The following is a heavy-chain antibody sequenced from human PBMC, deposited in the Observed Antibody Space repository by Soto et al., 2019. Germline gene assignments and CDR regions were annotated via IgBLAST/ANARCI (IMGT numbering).Heavy chain of an antibody. V-gene: IGHV3-30*18. CDR3: AKDFRGLGYCSGCSCPKDYYYYGMDV. CDR2: ISYDGSNK. CDR1: GFTFSSYG. D-gene: IGHD2-15*01. Sequence: QVQLVESGGGVVQPGRSLRLSCAASGFTFSSYGMHWVRQAPGKGLEWVAVISYDGSNKYYADSVKGLFTISRDNSKNTLYLQMNRLRAEDTAVYYCAKDFRGLGYCSGCSCPKDYYYYGMDVLGQGTTVTVYS. J-gene: IGHJ6*02.